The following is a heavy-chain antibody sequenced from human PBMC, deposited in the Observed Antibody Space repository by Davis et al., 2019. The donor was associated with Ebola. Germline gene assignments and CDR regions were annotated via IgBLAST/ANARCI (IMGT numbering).Heavy chain of an antibody. J-gene: IGHJ4*02. Sequence: MPGGSLRLSCTVSGGSISSSSYYWGWIRQPPGKGLEWIGSIYYSGSTYYNPSLKSRVTISVDTSKNQFSLKLSSVTAADTAVYYCARQRYSYGFGYWGQGTLVTVSS. D-gene: IGHD5-18*01. V-gene: IGHV4-39*01. CDR3: ARQRYSYGFGY. CDR1: GGSISSSSYY. CDR2: IYYSGST.